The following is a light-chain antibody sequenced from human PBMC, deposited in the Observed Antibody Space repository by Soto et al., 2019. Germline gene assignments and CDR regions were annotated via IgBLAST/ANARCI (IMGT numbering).Light chain of an antibody. CDR1: QSISSY. J-gene: IGKJ3*01. CDR3: QQSYSTPFT. V-gene: IGKV1-39*01. Sequence: IQMNQSPSSLSASVGDRVTITCRASQSISSYLNWYQQKPGKAPKLLIYAASSLQSGVPSRFSGSGSGTDFTLTISSLQPEDFATYYCQQSYSTPFTFGPGT. CDR2: AAS.